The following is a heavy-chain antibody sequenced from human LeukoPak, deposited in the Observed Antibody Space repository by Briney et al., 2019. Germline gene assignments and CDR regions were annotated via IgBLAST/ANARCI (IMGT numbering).Heavy chain of an antibody. V-gene: IGHV3-21*01. CDR2: ISSSSVYK. J-gene: IGHJ4*02. D-gene: IGHD2-15*01. CDR3: ARSSCGGNCYYLFDY. CDR1: GFTFSDHG. Sequence: GGSLRLSCEASGFTFSDHGMNWVRRAPGKGLEWVSSISSSSVYKFDADSVKGRFTTSRDNAKNSLYLQMDSLRAEDTAVYYCARSSCGGNCYYLFDYWGQGTLVTDAS.